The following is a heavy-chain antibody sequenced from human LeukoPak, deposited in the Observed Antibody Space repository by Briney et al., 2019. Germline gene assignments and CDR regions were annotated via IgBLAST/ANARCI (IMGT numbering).Heavy chain of an antibody. V-gene: IGHV3-13*04. CDR3: ARVGSGSAFDI. D-gene: IGHD1-26*01. CDR1: GFTLSSYD. Sequence: HSGGSLRLSCAASGFTLSSYDMHWVRQTTGKGLEWASSVGTAGDTYYLGSVKGRFTISREKAKNSLYLHMNSLRAGDTAVYYCARVGSGSAFDIWGQGTKVTVSS. CDR2: VGTAGDT. J-gene: IGHJ3*02.